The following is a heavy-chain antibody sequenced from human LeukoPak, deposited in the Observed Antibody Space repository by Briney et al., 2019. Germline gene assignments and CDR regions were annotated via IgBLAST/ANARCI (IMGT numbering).Heavy chain of an antibody. J-gene: IGHJ4*02. CDR2: INPNSGGT. CDR1: GYTFTGYY. V-gene: IGHV1-2*02. Sequence: ASVKVSCKASGYTFTGYYMHWVRQAPGQGLEWMGWINPNSGGTNYAQKFRGRVTMTRDTSISTAYMELSRLRSDDTAVYYCARPNSSSWYDFDYWGQGTLVTVSS. CDR3: ARPNSSSWYDFDY. D-gene: IGHD6-13*01.